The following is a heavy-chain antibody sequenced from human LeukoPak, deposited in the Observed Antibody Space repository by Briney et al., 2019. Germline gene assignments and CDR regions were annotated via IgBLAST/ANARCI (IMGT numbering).Heavy chain of an antibody. CDR1: GYTFTGYY. D-gene: IGHD3-16*01. Sequence: ASVKVSCKASGYTFTGYYMHWVRQAPGQGLEWMGWINPNSGGTNYAQKFQGRVTLTRDTSTSTDHMELTNLRSDDTAVYYCARDVFGIGFDYWGQGTLVTVSS. J-gene: IGHJ4*02. V-gene: IGHV1-2*02. CDR3: ARDVFGIGFDY. CDR2: INPNSGGT.